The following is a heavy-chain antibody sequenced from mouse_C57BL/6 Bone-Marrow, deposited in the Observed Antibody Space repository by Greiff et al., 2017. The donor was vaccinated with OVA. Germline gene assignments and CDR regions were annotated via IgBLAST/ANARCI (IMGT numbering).Heavy chain of an antibody. D-gene: IGHD2-5*01. J-gene: IGHJ3*01. CDR3: ARGLYSNFSWFAY. CDR1: GYTFTDYY. Sequence: VQLQQSGPELVKPGASVKMSCKASGYTFTDYYMHWVKQSHGKSLEWIGYINPNNGGNSYTQKFKGKATMTVNKSSSTAYMELRILTSEESAVYYCARGLYSNFSWFAYWGQGTLVTVSA. V-gene: IGHV1-22*01. CDR2: INPNNGGN.